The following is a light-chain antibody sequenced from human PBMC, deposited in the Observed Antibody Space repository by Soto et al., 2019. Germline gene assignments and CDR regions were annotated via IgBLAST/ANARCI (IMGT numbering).Light chain of an antibody. CDR1: SSNLGSHT. J-gene: IGLJ2*01. CDR2: NND. CDR3: AAWDDGLNGVV. Sequence: QAVVTQPPSASGTPGQRVTISCSGSSSNLGSHTVNWYQQLPGTAPKVFIYNNDERPSGVPDRVSGSKSGTSASLAISGLQSEDEADYYCAAWDDGLNGVVFGGGTKLTVL. V-gene: IGLV1-44*01.